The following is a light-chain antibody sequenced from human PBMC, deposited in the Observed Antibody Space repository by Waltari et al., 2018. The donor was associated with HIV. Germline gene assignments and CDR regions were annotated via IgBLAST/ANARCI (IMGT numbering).Light chain of an antibody. CDR2: DAS. V-gene: IGKV1-33*01. CDR1: QGISNY. Sequence: DIQMTQSPSSLSASVADRVTITCQASQGISNYLNRYQQKPGTAPKLLIYDASLLYPCVPSRFSGSGSGTYFTLTISRLQPEDVATYYCQKYNDPALTFGGGTKVQI. J-gene: IGKJ4*01. CDR3: QKYNDPALT.